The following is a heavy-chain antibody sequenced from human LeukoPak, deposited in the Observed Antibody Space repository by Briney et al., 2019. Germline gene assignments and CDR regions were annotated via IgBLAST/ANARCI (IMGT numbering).Heavy chain of an antibody. J-gene: IGHJ4*02. D-gene: IGHD3-22*01. CDR1: GGTFSSYA. CDR2: IIPIFGTA. Sequence: GASVKVSCKASGGTFSSYAISWVRQAPGQGLEWMGGIIPIFGTANYAQKFQGRVTITTDESTSTAYMELSSLRSEDTAVYYCAREVHYDSSGYYPEGFDYWGQGTLVTVSS. V-gene: IGHV1-69*05. CDR3: AREVHYDSSGYYPEGFDY.